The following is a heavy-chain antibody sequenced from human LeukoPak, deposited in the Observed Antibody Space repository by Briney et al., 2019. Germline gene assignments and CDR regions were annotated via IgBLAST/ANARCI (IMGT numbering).Heavy chain of an antibody. CDR3: ARGRYSSGWSYNYYYYGMDV. J-gene: IGHJ6*02. CDR1: GGSFSGYY. V-gene: IGHV4-34*01. CDR2: INHRGST. D-gene: IGHD6-19*01. Sequence: SETLSLTCAVYGGSFSGYYWSWIRQPPGKGLEWIGEINHRGSTNYNPSLKSRVTISVDTSKNQFSLKLSSVTAADTAVYYCARGRYSSGWSYNYYYYGMDVWGQGTTVTVSS.